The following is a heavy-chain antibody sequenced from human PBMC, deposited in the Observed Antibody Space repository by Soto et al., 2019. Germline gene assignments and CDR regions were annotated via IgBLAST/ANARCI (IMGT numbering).Heavy chain of an antibody. CDR3: ARPFTSCSPDDAFDI. CDR2: INPSGGST. D-gene: IGHD2-15*01. Sequence: QVQLVQSGAEVKKPGASVKVSCKASGYTFTSYYMHWVRQAPGQGLEWMGIINPSGGSTSYAQKFQGRVTMTRDTSTSTVYMELSSLRSEDTAVYYCARPFTSCSPDDAFDIWGQGTMVTVSS. J-gene: IGHJ3*02. V-gene: IGHV1-46*01. CDR1: GYTFTSYY.